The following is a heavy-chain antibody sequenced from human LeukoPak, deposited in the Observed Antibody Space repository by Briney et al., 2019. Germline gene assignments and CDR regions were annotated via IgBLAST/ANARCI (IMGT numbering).Heavy chain of an antibody. CDR2: ISSSGSTI. J-gene: IGHJ4*02. CDR3: AKRRNYCSSTSCYWLPDY. CDR1: GFTFSSYE. Sequence: GGSLRLSCAASGFTFSSYEMNWVRQAPGKGLEWVSYISSSGSTIYYADSVKGRFTISRDNSKNTLYLQMNSLRAEDTAVYYCAKRRNYCSSTSCYWLPDYWGQGTLVTVSS. D-gene: IGHD2-2*01. V-gene: IGHV3-48*03.